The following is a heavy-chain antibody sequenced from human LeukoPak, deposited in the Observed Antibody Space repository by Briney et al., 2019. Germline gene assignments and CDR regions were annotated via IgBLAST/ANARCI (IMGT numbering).Heavy chain of an antibody. CDR3: AREYYYDSSGYGSFGY. CDR2: ISWNSGSI. D-gene: IGHD3-22*01. J-gene: IGHJ4*02. CDR1: GFTFDDYA. V-gene: IGHV3-9*01. Sequence: PGGSLRLSCAASGFTFDDYAMHWVRQAPGKGLEWVSGISWNSGSIGYADSVKGRFTISRDNAKNSLYLQMNSLRAKDTAMYYCAREYYYDSSGYGSFGYWGQGTLSPSPQ.